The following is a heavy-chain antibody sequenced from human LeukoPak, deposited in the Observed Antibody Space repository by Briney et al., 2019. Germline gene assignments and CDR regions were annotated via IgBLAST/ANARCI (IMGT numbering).Heavy chain of an antibody. D-gene: IGHD1-26*01. CDR1: DGSISSGGYS. Sequence: ETLSLTCTVSDGSISSGGYSWSWIRQHPGKGLEWVSSICNTGATHYAESVKGRFTISRDNSKNTLFLQMNSLRAEDMAVYYCARIEWERLGRAFDIWGQGTMVTVSS. V-gene: IGHV3-53*01. CDR2: ICNTGAT. J-gene: IGHJ3*02. CDR3: ARIEWERLGRAFDI.